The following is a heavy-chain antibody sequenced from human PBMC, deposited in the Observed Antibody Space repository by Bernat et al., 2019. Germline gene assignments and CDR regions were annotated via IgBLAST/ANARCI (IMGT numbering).Heavy chain of an antibody. D-gene: IGHD5-18*01. CDR3: AGGYRRNDY. V-gene: IGHV3-53*04. CDR1: GFTVSSNY. Sequence: EVQLVESGGGLVQPGGSLRLSRAASGFTVSSNYMSWVRQAPGKGLEWVSVIFSGGSTYYADSVKGRFTISRQNSKNSLYVQMSSLGAKDTAVYCCAGGYRRNDYWGQGTLVTVSS. CDR2: IFSGGST. J-gene: IGHJ4*02.